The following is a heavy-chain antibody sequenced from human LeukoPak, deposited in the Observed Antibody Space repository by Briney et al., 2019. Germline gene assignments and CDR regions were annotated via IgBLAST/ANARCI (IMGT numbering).Heavy chain of an antibody. CDR1: GFTVTNDY. CDR2: IYSGGST. Sequence: GGSLRLSCAVSGFTVTNDYMNWVRLAPGKGLEWVSIIYSGGSTYYADSVKGRFTISRDSSNNTLFLQMSNLRADDSGLYYCATDVRSSPLGFWGHGTLVTVSS. J-gene: IGHJ4*01. CDR3: ATDVRSSPLGF. D-gene: IGHD6-13*01. V-gene: IGHV3-66*01.